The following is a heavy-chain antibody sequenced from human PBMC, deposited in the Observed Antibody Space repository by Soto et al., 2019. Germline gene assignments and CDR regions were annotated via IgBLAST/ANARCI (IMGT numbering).Heavy chain of an antibody. Sequence: GGSLRLSCTASGFTFGDYAMSWFRQAPGKGLEWVGFIRSKAYGGTTEYAASVKGRFTISRDDSKSIAYLQMNSLKTEDTAVYYCTRVESGYYDSSGYYPSDAFDIWGQGTMVTVSS. CDR2: IRSKAYGGTT. CDR3: TRVESGYYDSSGYYPSDAFDI. J-gene: IGHJ3*02. D-gene: IGHD3-22*01. CDR1: GFTFGDYA. V-gene: IGHV3-49*03.